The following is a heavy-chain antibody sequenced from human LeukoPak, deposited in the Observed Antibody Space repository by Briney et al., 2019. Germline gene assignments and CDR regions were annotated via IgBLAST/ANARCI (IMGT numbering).Heavy chain of an antibody. CDR3: AKADRGWGVITKD. CDR1: GFTFSNYA. Sequence: GGSLRLSCVASGFTFSNYAMSWVRQAPGKGLEWVSGISGSGGNTYYADSVKGRFTISRDNSKNTLYLQMNSLRADDTAVYHCAKADRGWGVITKDWGQGTLVTVSS. D-gene: IGHD3-10*01. CDR2: ISGSGGNT. J-gene: IGHJ4*02. V-gene: IGHV3-23*01.